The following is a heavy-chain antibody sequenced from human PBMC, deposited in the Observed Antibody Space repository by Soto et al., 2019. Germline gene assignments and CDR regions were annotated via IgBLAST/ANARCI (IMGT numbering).Heavy chain of an antibody. D-gene: IGHD5-12*01. CDR1: GGTFSSYA. CDR3: ARGRDGYKDDAFDI. V-gene: IGHV1-69*12. Sequence: QVQLVQSGAEVKKPGSSVKVSCKASGGTFSSYAISWVRQAPGQGLEWMGGIIPIFGTANYAQKFQGRVTITADESTSTPYMELSSLRSEDTTVYYCARGRDGYKDDAFDIWGQGTMVTVSS. CDR2: IIPIFGTA. J-gene: IGHJ3*02.